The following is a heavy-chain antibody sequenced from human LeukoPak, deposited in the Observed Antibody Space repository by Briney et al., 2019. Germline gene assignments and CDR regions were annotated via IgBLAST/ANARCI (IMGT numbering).Heavy chain of an antibody. D-gene: IGHD3-3*01. V-gene: IGHV3-7*01. CDR3: ARDNGVVHGVYYMDV. Sequence: GGSLRLSCAASGITFSNYWMTWVRQAPGKGLEWVADIKQDGSEKLYVNSVRGRFTISRDNAKMSLFLQMNSLRAEDTAVYYCARDNGVVHGVYYMDVWGKGTTVTVS. CDR1: GITFSNYW. CDR2: IKQDGSEK. J-gene: IGHJ6*03.